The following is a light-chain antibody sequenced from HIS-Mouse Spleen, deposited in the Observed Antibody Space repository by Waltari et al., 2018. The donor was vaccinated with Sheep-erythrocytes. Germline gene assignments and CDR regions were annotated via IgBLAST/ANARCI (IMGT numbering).Light chain of an antibody. CDR2: AAS. CDR1: QSISSY. J-gene: IGKJ3*01. V-gene: IGKV1-39*01. CDR3: HQSYSTPQFT. Sequence: DIQMTQSPSSLSASVGDRVTITCRASQSISSYLNWYQQKPGKAPKLLIYAASSLQSGVPSRFSVSGSGTDFTLTISSLQPEDFATYYCHQSYSTPQFTFGPGTKVDIK.